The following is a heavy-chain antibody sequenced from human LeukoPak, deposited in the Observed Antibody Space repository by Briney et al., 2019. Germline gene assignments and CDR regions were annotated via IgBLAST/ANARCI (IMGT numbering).Heavy chain of an antibody. D-gene: IGHD6-19*01. CDR2: ITWNSAPI. CDR3: AKNRSGWYYLDY. V-gene: IGHV3-9*01. CDR1: GFTVSSNY. J-gene: IGHJ4*02. Sequence: GGSLRLSCAASGFTVSSNYMSWVRQAPGKGLEWVSGITWNSAPIGYADSVKGRFTISRDNSKNSLYLQMNSLTVEDTAVYYCAKNRSGWYYLDYWGQGTLVTVSS.